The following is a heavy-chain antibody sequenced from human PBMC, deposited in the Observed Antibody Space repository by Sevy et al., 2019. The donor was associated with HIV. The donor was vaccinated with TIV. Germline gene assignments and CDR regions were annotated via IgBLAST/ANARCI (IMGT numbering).Heavy chain of an antibody. D-gene: IGHD3-10*01. CDR2: IRSKANSYAT. CDR1: GFTFSGSA. V-gene: IGHV3-73*01. CDR3: TTKGAYYGSGSYSP. Sequence: GGSLRLSCAASGFTFSGSAMHWVRQASGKGLEWVGRIRSKANSYATAYAASVKGRFTISRDDSKNTAYLQMNSLKTEDTAVYYCTTKGAYYGSGSYSPRGQGTLVTVSS. J-gene: IGHJ5*02.